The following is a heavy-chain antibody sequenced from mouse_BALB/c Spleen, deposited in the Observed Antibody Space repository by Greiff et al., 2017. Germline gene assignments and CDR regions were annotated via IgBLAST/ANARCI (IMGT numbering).Heavy chain of an antibody. D-gene: IGHD2-4*01. J-gene: IGHJ4*01. CDR1: GFNIKDSY. Sequence: EVQLQQSGAELVRPGALVKLSCTASGFNIKDSYMHWVKQRPDQGLEWIGWIDPANGNTIYDPKFQGKASITADTSSNTAYLQLSSLTSEDTAVYYCARFYDYGAMDYWGQGTTVTVSS. CDR3: ARFYDYGAMDY. CDR2: IDPANGNT. V-gene: IGHV14-1*02.